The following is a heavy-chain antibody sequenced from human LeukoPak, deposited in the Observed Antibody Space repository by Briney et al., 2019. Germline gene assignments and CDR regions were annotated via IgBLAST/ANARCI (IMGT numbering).Heavy chain of an antibody. V-gene: IGHV3-48*04. CDR2: ISSSSSTI. CDR1: GFTFSSYS. CDR3: ARERVVVVPAAIRSFYYYYYYMDV. D-gene: IGHD2-2*02. Sequence: GGSLRLSCAASGFTFSSYSMNWVRQAPGKGLEWVSYISSSSSTIYYADSVKGRFTISRDNAKNTLYLQMNSLRAEDTAVYYCARERVVVVPAAIRSFYYYYYYMDVWGKGTTVTVSS. J-gene: IGHJ6*03.